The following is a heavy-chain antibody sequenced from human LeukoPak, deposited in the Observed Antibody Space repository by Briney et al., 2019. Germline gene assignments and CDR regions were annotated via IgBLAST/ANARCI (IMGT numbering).Heavy chain of an antibody. V-gene: IGHV4-34*01. CDR3: ARAGSGSYYYFDY. CDR1: GGSFSGYY. Sequence: SETLSLTCAVYGGSFSGYYWSWIRQPPGKGLEWIGEINHSGSTNYNPSLKSRVTISVDTSKNQFSLKLSSVTAADTAVYYCARAGSGSYYYFDYWGQGTLVTVSS. D-gene: IGHD1-26*01. J-gene: IGHJ4*02. CDR2: INHSGST.